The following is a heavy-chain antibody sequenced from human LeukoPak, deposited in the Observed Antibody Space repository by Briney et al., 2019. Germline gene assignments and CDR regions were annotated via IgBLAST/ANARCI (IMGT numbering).Heavy chain of an antibody. CDR1: GYSISSGYY. CDR3: AGRDSGYDNNYYYYYMDV. J-gene: IGHJ6*03. V-gene: IGHV4-38-2*02. CDR2: IYHSGST. D-gene: IGHD5-12*01. Sequence: PSETLSLTCTVSGYSISSGYYWGWIRQPPGQGLEWIGSIYHSGSTYYNPSLKSRVTISVDTSKNQFSLKLSSVTAADTAVYYCAGRDSGYDNNYYYYYMDVWGKGTTVTVSS.